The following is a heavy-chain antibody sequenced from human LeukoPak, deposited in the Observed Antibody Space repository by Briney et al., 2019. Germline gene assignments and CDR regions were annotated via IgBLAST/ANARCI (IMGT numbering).Heavy chain of an antibody. J-gene: IGHJ5*02. Sequence: SETLSLTCTVSGGSISSYYWSWIRRPPGKGLEWIGYIYYSGSTNYNPSLKSRVTISVDTSKNQFSLKLSSVTAADTAVYYCARGGGSSMSFRFDPWGQGTLVTVSS. CDR3: ARGGGSSMSFRFDP. V-gene: IGHV4-59*01. CDR1: GGSISSYY. D-gene: IGHD2-15*01. CDR2: IYYSGST.